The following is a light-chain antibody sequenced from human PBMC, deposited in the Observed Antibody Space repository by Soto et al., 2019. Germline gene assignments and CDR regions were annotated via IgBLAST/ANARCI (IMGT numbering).Light chain of an antibody. J-gene: IGKJ4*01. CDR3: QQTYRLPLT. V-gene: IGKV1-39*01. CDR2: VAS. Sequence: DIEMAQSPASLSTSVGDRVNITCRAGQTVMSYLHWYQQKSGQAPNLLIYVASYLHSGVPSRFSGSGSGTDFSLTITNVQPEDSATYFCQQTYRLPLTFGGGTKVEIK. CDR1: QTVMSY.